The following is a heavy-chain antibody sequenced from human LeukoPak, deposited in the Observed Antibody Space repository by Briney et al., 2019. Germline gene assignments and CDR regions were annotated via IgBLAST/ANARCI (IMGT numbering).Heavy chain of an antibody. CDR3: ARHYPPPPNSGAYYYYYYGMDV. J-gene: IGHJ6*02. Sequence: KHGESLRISCKGSGYTFTSYWIGWVRQMPGKGLEWMGIIYPGDSDTRYSPSFQGQVTISADKSISTAYLQWSSLKASDTAMYYCARHYPPPPNSGAYYYYYYGMDVWGQGTTVTVSS. CDR1: GYTFTSYW. D-gene: IGHD4-23*01. V-gene: IGHV5-51*01. CDR2: IYPGDSDT.